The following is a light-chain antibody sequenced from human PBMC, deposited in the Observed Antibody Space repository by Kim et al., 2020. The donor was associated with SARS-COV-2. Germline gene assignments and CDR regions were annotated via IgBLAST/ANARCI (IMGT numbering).Light chain of an antibody. CDR2: DAS. Sequence: PGERAPPACRPSQTVSTPYVAWDQQKPGQAPRHLIYDASIRAPGIPDRFTGSASETDLTLTISRLETEDFALYYCQQYLNSPPRYTFGPGTKLEI. J-gene: IGKJ2*01. V-gene: IGKV3-20*01. CDR3: QQYLNSPPRYT. CDR1: QTVSTPY.